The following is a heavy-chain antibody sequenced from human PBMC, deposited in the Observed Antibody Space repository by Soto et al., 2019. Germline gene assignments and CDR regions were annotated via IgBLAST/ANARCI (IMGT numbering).Heavy chain of an antibody. V-gene: IGHV4-39*01. CDR1: GGSISSSSYY. CDR3: ARHESYYYDSSRSLGAFDI. Sequence: QLQLQESGPGLVKPSETLSLTCTVSGGSISSSSYYWGWIHQPPGKGLEWIGSIYYSGSTYYNPSLKSRVTISVDTSKNQFSLKLSSVTAADTAVYYCARHESYYYDSSRSLGAFDIWGQGTMVTVSS. J-gene: IGHJ3*02. CDR2: IYYSGST. D-gene: IGHD3-22*01.